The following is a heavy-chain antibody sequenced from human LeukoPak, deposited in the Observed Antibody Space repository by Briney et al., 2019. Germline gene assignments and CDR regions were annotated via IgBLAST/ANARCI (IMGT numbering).Heavy chain of an antibody. Sequence: ASVKVSFKASGYTFKSYAMNWVRQAPGQGLECLGWINTNTGNPTYAQGFTGRFVFSLDTSVSTAYLQISSLKAEDTGVYYCAREVAPGGFDYWGQGTLVIVSS. CDR2: INTNTGNP. J-gene: IGHJ4*02. CDR1: GYTFKSYA. CDR3: AREVAPGGFDY. V-gene: IGHV7-4-1*02. D-gene: IGHD4-23*01.